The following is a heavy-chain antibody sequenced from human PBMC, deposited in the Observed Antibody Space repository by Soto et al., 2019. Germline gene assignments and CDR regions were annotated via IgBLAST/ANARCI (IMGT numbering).Heavy chain of an antibody. CDR2: IIPIFGTA. Sequence: QVQLVQSGAEVKKPGSSVKVSCKASGGTFSSYAISWVRQAPGQGLEWMGGIIPIFGTANYAQKFQGRVTITADESTSTAYMELSSLRSEDTAVYYCATGWFGELTFYYGMDVWAKGPRSPSP. J-gene: IGHJ6*02. CDR3: ATGWFGELTFYYGMDV. D-gene: IGHD3-10*01. CDR1: GGTFSSYA. V-gene: IGHV1-69*01.